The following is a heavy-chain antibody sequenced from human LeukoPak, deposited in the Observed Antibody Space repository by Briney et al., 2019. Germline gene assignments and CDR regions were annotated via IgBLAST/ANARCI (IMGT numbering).Heavy chain of an antibody. CDR3: ARDRLTNDAFDI. J-gene: IGHJ3*02. D-gene: IGHD2-8*01. V-gene: IGHV3-64*04. Sequence: GGSLRLSCSASGFTFSSYALHWVRQAPGKGLEFVSGISNNGDITYHADSAKGRFTISRDNSKNTLYLQMNSLRAEDTAMYYCARDRLTNDAFDIWGQGTMVTVSS. CDR2: ISNNGDIT. CDR1: GFTFSSYA.